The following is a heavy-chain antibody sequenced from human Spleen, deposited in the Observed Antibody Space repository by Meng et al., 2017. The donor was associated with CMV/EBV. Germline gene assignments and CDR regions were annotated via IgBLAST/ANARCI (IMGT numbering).Heavy chain of an antibody. D-gene: IGHD6-6*01. Sequence: RQESGPGLVKPSQPLSLTCTVSGGSISSGDYYWSWIRQPPGKGLEWIGYIYYSGSTYYNPSLKSRVTISVDTSKNQFSLKLSSVTAADTAVYYCARASIAAQINWFDPWGQGTLVTVSS. J-gene: IGHJ5*02. CDR3: ARASIAAQINWFDP. CDR1: GGSISSGDYY. CDR2: IYYSGST. V-gene: IGHV4-30-4*08.